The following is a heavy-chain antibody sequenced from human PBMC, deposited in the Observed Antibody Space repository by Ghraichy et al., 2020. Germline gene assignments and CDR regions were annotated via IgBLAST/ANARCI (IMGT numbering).Heavy chain of an antibody. CDR3: VKATTGTGFDS. D-gene: IGHD1-1*01. J-gene: IGHJ4*02. CDR1: GFSFSAFA. CDR2: ATTNGDYT. V-gene: IGHV3-64D*06. Sequence: GGSLKLSCSASGFSFSAFAMHWGRKAQGRGLEHVSAATTNGDYTYYADSVKGRFAISRDNSKNTLYLQMSSLKAEDTALYYCVKATTGTGFDSWGQGTLVTVSS.